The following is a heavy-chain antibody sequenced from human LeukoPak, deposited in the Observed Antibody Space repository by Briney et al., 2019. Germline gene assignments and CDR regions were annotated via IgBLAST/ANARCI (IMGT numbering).Heavy chain of an antibody. V-gene: IGHV3-33*01. CDR3: ARDYIAVAGNHFDY. D-gene: IGHD6-19*01. CDR1: GFTFSSYG. Sequence: PGGSLRLSCAASGFTFSSYGMHWVRQAPGKGLEWVAVIWYDGSNKYYADSVKGRFTISRDNSKNTPYLQMNSLRAEDTAVYYCARDYIAVAGNHFDYWGQGTLVTVSS. J-gene: IGHJ4*02. CDR2: IWYDGSNK.